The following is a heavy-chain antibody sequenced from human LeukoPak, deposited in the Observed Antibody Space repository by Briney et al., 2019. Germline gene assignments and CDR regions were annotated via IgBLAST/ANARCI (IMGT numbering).Heavy chain of an antibody. CDR1: GFTFSSYA. J-gene: IGHJ5*02. Sequence: GGSLRLSCAASGFTFSSYAMHWVRQAPGKGLEWVAVISYDGSNKYYADSVKGRFTISRDNSKNTLYLQMNSLRAEDTAEYYCARDQGHYYGSGSYGWFDPWGQGTLVTVSS. CDR2: ISYDGSNK. CDR3: ARDQGHYYGSGSYGWFDP. D-gene: IGHD3-10*01. V-gene: IGHV3-30-3*01.